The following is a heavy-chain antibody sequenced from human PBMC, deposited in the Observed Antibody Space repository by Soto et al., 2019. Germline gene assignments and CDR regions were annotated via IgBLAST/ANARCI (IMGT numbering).Heavy chain of an antibody. Sequence: AGGSLRLSCAASGFTFSSYAMSWVRQAPGKGLEWVSAISGSGGSTYYADSVKGRFTISRDNSKNTLYLQMNSLRAEDTAVYYCAKDRGRLTIFGVWDYGMDVWGQGTTVTVSS. J-gene: IGHJ6*02. CDR1: GFTFSSYA. D-gene: IGHD3-3*01. V-gene: IGHV3-23*01. CDR2: ISGSGGST. CDR3: AKDRGRLTIFGVWDYGMDV.